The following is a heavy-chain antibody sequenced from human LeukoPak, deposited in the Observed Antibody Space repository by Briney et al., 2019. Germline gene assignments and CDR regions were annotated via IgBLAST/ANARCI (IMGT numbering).Heavy chain of an antibody. Sequence: SETLSLTCTVSGGSISSGGYYWSWIRQHPGKGLEWIGYIYYSGGTYYNPSLKSRVTISVDTSKNQFSLKLSSVTAADTAVYYCARNSYSYGRYDAFDIWGQGTMVTVSS. CDR3: ARNSYSYGRYDAFDI. CDR2: IYYSGGT. J-gene: IGHJ3*02. CDR1: GGSISSGGYY. D-gene: IGHD5-18*01. V-gene: IGHV4-31*03.